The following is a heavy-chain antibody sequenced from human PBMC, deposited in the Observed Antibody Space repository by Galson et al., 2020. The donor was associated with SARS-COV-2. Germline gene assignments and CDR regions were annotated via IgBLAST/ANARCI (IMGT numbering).Heavy chain of an antibody. CDR2: ISYDGSNK. Sequence: QAGGSLRLSCAASGFTFSSYGMHWVRQAPGKGLEWVAVISYDGSNKYYADSVKGRFTISRDNSKNTLYLQMNSLRAEDTAVYYCARDGDSHDYGDYAGYYWGQGTLVTVSS. D-gene: IGHD4-17*01. J-gene: IGHJ4*02. CDR1: GFTFSSYG. CDR3: ARDGDSHDYGDYAGYY. V-gene: IGHV3-30*03.